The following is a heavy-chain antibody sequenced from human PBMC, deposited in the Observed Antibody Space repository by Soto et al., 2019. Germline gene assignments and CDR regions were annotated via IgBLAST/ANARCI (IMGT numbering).Heavy chain of an antibody. D-gene: IGHD6-19*01. Sequence: QVQLVESGGGVVQPGRSLRLSCAASGFTFSSYGMHWVRQAPGKRLEWVAVISYDGSNKYYADSVKGRFTISRDNSKNTLYLQMNSLRAEDTAVYYCAKGIAVAAHDRFQKTPRNWFDPWGQGTLVTVSS. CDR3: AKGIAVAAHDRFQKTPRNWFDP. CDR1: GFTFSSYG. J-gene: IGHJ5*02. V-gene: IGHV3-30*18. CDR2: ISYDGSNK.